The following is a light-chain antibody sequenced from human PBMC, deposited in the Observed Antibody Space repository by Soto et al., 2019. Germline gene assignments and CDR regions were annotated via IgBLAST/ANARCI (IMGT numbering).Light chain of an antibody. CDR2: EVS. V-gene: IGLV2-14*01. J-gene: IGLJ3*02. CDR3: SSYTSSSTV. CDR1: SSDVGGYNY. Sequence: QSALTQPASVSGSPGQSITIACTETSSDVGGYNYVSWYQQHPGKAPKLMIYEVSNRPSGVSNRFSGSKSGNTASLTISGLQAEDEADYYCSSYTSSSTVFGGGTKLTVL.